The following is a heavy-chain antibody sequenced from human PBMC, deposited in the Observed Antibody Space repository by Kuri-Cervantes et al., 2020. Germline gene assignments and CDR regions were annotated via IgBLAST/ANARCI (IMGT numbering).Heavy chain of an antibody. CDR2: IVVGSGNT. CDR1: GFNFTSSA. D-gene: IGHD6-13*01. V-gene: IGHV1-58*01. J-gene: IGHJ4*02. CDR3: ARAYSSSWYNHSPEFGY. Sequence: SVKVSCKASGFNFTSSAVQWVRQARGQRLEWIGWIVVGSGNTNYAQKFQERVTITRDMSTSTAYMELSSLRSEDTAVYYCARAYSSSWYNHSPEFGYWGQGTLVTVSS.